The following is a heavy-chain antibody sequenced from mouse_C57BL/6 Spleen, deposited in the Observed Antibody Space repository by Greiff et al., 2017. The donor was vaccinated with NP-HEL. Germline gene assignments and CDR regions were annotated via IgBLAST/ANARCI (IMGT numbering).Heavy chain of an antibody. Sequence: VQLQQSGPELVKPGASVKISCKASGYAFSSSWMNWVKQRPGKGLEWIGRIYPGDGDTNYNGKFKGKATLTADKSSSTAYMQLSSLTSEDSAVYVCAREDYGSSYGARDYWGQGTSVTVSS. J-gene: IGHJ4*01. D-gene: IGHD1-1*01. V-gene: IGHV1-82*01. CDR3: AREDYGSSYGARDY. CDR1: GYAFSSSW. CDR2: IYPGDGDT.